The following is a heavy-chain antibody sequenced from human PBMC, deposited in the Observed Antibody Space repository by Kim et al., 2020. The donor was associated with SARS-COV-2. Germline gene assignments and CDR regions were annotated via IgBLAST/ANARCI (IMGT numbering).Heavy chain of an antibody. CDR3: AREANDVDTAMAGHDAFDI. CDR2: ISSSSSYI. J-gene: IGHJ3*02. Sequence: GGSLRLSCAASGFTFSSYSMNWVRQAPGKGLEWVSSISSSSSYIYYADSVKGRFTISRDNAKNSLYLQMNSLRAEDTAVYYCAREANDVDTAMAGHDAFDIWGQGTMVTVSS. CDR1: GFTFSSYS. V-gene: IGHV3-21*01. D-gene: IGHD5-18*01.